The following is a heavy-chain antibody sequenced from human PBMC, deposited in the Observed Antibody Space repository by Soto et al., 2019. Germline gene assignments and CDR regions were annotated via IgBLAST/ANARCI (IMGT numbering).Heavy chain of an antibody. D-gene: IGHD2-21*01. J-gene: IGHJ6*02. CDR2: IYYTGSI. V-gene: IGHV4-30-4*01. CDR1: GGSISSGDSF. Sequence: SETLSLTCSVSGGSISSGDSFWSWIRQPPGKGLEWIGYIYYTGSIFYNPSLQSRVSISVDTSKNQFSLRLSSVTAADTAVYYCARDDCGGSRCSYYYGMDVWGQGTTVTVS. CDR3: ARDDCGGSRCSYYYGMDV.